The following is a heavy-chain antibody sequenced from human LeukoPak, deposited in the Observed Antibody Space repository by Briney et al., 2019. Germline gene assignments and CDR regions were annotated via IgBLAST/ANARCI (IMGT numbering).Heavy chain of an antibody. J-gene: IGHJ4*02. D-gene: IGHD3-22*01. CDR1: GFAFSSYA. CDR3: AREPSGGYSL. CDR2: IYSGGST. Sequence: GGSLRLSCAASGFAFSSYAMSWVRQAPGKGLEWVSVIYSGGSTYYADSVKGRFTISRDNSKNTLYLQMNSLRAEDTAVYYCAREPSGGYSLWGQGTLVTVSS. V-gene: IGHV3-53*01.